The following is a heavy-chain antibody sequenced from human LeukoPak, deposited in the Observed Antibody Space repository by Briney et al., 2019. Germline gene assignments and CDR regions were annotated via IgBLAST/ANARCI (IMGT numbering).Heavy chain of an antibody. CDR1: GYSFTSYW. D-gene: IGHD3-10*01. Sequence: GESLKISCKGSGYSFTSYWIGWVRQMPGKGLEWMGIIYPGDSDTRYSPSFQGQVTISADESISTAYLQWSSLKASDTAMYYCARPYYYGSGSYYFDYWGQGTLVTVSS. CDR2: IYPGDSDT. CDR3: ARPYYYGSGSYYFDY. V-gene: IGHV5-51*01. J-gene: IGHJ4*02.